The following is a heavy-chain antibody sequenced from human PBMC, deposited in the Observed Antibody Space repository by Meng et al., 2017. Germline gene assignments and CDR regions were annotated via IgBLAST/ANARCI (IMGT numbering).Heavy chain of an antibody. CDR1: GFTFSSYA. CDR3: ARDHLRPHSSGYYSNWFDP. V-gene: IGHV3-30*04. J-gene: IGHJ5*02. Sequence: GESLKISCAASGFTFSSYAMHWVRQAPGKGLEWVAVISYDGSNKYYADSVKGRFTISRDNSKNTLYLQMNSLRAEDTAVYYCARDHLRPHSSGYYSNWFDPWGQGTRVT. CDR2: ISYDGSNK. D-gene: IGHD3-22*01.